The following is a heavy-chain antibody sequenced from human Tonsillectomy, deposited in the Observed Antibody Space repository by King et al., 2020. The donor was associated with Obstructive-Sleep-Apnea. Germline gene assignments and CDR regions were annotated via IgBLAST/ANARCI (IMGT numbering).Heavy chain of an antibody. D-gene: IGHD1-26*01. V-gene: IGHV4-39*02. CDR3: AREGGVGATAP. CDR2: IYYRGST. Sequence: QLQESGPGLVKPSETLSLTCTVSGVSVSSRSYYWGWIRQPPAKGLEWIGCIYYRGSTYYNPSIKSRVTISVDTSKNHFSLKLSSVTAADTAVYYCAREGGVGATAPWGQGTLVTVSS. CDR1: GVSVSSRSYY. J-gene: IGHJ5*02.